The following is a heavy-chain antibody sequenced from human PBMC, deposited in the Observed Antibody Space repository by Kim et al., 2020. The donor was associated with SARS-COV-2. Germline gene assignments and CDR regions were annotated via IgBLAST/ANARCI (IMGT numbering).Heavy chain of an antibody. CDR3: ARGERASSGWYGYRYATAFDY. V-gene: IGHV1-69*13. J-gene: IGHJ4*02. D-gene: IGHD6-19*01. CDR1: GGTFSSYA. Sequence: SVKVSCKASGGTFSSYAISWVRQAPGQGLEWMGGIIPIFGTANYAQKFQGRVTITADESTSTAYMELSSLRSEDTAVYYCARGERASSGWYGYRYATAFDYWGQGTLVTVSS. CDR2: IIPIFGTA.